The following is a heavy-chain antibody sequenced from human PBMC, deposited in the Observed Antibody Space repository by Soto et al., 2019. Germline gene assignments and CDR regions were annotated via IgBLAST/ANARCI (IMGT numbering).Heavy chain of an antibody. CDR3: ARAFLEWLLPLFDY. CDR1: GGSISSGGYY. CDR2: IYYSGST. D-gene: IGHD3-3*01. J-gene: IGHJ4*02. V-gene: IGHV4-31*03. Sequence: TSETLSLTCTVSGGSISSGGYYWSWIRQHPGKGLEWIGYIYYSGSTYYNPSLKSRVTISVDTSKNQFSLKLSSVTAADTAVYYCARAFLEWLLPLFDYWGQGTLVTVSS.